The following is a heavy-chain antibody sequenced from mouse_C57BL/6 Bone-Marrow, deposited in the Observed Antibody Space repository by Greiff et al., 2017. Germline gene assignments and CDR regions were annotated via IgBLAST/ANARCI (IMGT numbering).Heavy chain of an antibody. CDR2: INSDGGST. CDR3: ARPGFATVVATRGFAY. Sequence: EVQLVESGGGLVQPGESLKLSCESNEYEFPSHDMSWVRKTPEKRLELVAAINSDGGSTYYPDTMERRFIISRDNTKKTLYLQMSSLRSEDAALYYCARPGFATVVATRGFAYWGQGTLVTVSA. CDR1: EYEFPSHD. D-gene: IGHD1-1*01. J-gene: IGHJ3*01. V-gene: IGHV5-2*01.